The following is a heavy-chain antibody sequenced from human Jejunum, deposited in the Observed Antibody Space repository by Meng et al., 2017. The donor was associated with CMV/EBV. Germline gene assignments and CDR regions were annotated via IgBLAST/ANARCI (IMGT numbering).Heavy chain of an antibody. V-gene: IGHV3-30*02. Sequence: QVQLVESXXXXXQXXGXXRLSCAASGFTFRSYAMHWVRQAPGKGLEWVAFIWHDGSNQDYADSVKGRFTIYRDSSKNTLYLQMNSLRAEDTAVYYCGKERTGYYIQHWGQGTLVTVSS. D-gene: IGHD3/OR15-3a*01. CDR2: IWHDGSNQ. J-gene: IGHJ1*01. CDR1: GFTFRSYA. CDR3: GKERTGYYIQH.